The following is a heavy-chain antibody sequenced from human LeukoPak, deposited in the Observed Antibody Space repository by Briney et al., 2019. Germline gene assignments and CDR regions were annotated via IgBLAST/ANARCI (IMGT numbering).Heavy chain of an antibody. CDR1: GGSISSGDYY. CDR3: ARDHGIAAPENYFDY. D-gene: IGHD6-6*01. V-gene: IGHV4-30-4*08. J-gene: IGHJ4*02. CDR2: IYYSGST. Sequence: PSETLSLTCTVSGGSISSGDYYWSWIRQPPGKGLEWIGYIYYSGSTYYNPSLKSRVTISVDTSKNQFSLKLSSVTAADTALYYCARDHGIAAPENYFDYWGQGTLVTVSS.